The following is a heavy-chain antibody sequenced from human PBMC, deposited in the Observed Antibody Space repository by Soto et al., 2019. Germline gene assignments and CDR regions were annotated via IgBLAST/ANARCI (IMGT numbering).Heavy chain of an antibody. J-gene: IGHJ4*02. Sequence: SETLSLTCTFSGGSISSYYWSWIRQPPGKGLEWIGYIYYSGGTNYNPSLKSRVTISVDTSKNQFSLRLSSVTAADTAVYYCARRYGDCFDYWGQGTLVTVSS. V-gene: IGHV4-59*08. CDR1: GGSISSYY. CDR3: ARRYGDCFDY. D-gene: IGHD4-17*01. CDR2: IYYSGGT.